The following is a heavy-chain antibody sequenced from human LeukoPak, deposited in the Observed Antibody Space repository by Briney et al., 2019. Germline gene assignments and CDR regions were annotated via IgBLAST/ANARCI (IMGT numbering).Heavy chain of an antibody. Sequence: GESLKISCKGSGYIFSNYWITWVRQMPGKGLEWMGIIYPGDSQTRYRPPFQGQVTISVDRSIRTAYLHWSSLKASDTAIYYCARHEIGGDRSGWYISWGQGTLVTVSS. D-gene: IGHD6-13*01. V-gene: IGHV5-51*01. CDR3: ARHEIGGDRSGWYIS. J-gene: IGHJ1*01. CDR1: GYIFSNYW. CDR2: IYPGDSQT.